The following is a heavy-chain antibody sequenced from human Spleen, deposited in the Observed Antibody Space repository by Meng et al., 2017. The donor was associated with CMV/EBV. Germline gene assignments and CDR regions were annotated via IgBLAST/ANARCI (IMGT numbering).Heavy chain of an antibody. J-gene: IGHJ4*02. V-gene: IGHV4-39*01. CDR1: GGSIATDTYY. Sequence: SLTCTVSGGSIATDTYYWGWIRQPPGKGLEWIGSFYYTGSTYYNPSLNSRVTISVDTSKNQFSLRLDSVTAADTAVYYCVRPSATNYYWGQGTLVTVSS. CDR3: VRPSATNYY. D-gene: IGHD1-7*01. CDR2: FYYTGST.